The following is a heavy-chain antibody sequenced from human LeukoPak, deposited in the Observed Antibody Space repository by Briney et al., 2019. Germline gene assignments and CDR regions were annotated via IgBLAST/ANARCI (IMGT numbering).Heavy chain of an antibody. CDR3: ARDTTGYYYYGMDV. D-gene: IGHD4-17*01. J-gene: IGHJ6*02. CDR1: GGSISSYY. V-gene: IGHV4-59*01. CDR2: IYYSGST. Sequence: SETLSLTCTVSGGSISSYYWSWIRQPPGKGLEWIGYIYYSGSTNYNPSLKSRVTISVDTSKNQFSLKLNSVTAADTAVYYCARDTTGYYYYGMDVWGQGTTVTVSS.